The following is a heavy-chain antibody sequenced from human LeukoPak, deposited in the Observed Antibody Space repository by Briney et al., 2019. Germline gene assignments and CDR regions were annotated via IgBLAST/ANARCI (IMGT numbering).Heavy chain of an antibody. CDR3: ARDRRIAVAGYYFDY. D-gene: IGHD6-19*01. CDR2: ISSSGSTI. CDR1: GFTFSRYE. J-gene: IGHJ4*02. V-gene: IGHV3-48*03. Sequence: GGSLRLSCAASGFTFSRYEMNWVRQAPGKGLEWVSYISSSGSTIYYADSVKGRFTISRDNAKNSLYLQMNSLRAEDTAVYYCARDRRIAVAGYYFDYWGQGTLVTVSS.